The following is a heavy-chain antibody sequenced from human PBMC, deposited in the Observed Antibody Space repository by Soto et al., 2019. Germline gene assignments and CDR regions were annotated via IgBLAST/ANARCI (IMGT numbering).Heavy chain of an antibody. Sequence: QVRLQESGPGLVKPSETLSLTCTVSGGSISRYYWSWIRQPPGKGLEWIGYMYNTGSTIYNPSLKSRVTISVDTSKNQFSLKLNSVNAADTAVYYCARDLWGYCGADCYPLDVWGQGTTVTVSS. V-gene: IGHV4-59*01. CDR2: MYNTGST. CDR1: GGSISRYY. D-gene: IGHD2-21*02. CDR3: ARDLWGYCGADCYPLDV. J-gene: IGHJ6*02.